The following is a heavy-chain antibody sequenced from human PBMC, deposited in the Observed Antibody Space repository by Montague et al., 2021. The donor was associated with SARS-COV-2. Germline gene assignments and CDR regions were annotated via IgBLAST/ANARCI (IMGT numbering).Heavy chain of an antibody. Sequence: SETLSLTCAVHGGSFSTYSWNWIRQPPGKGLEWIGEIHHGGSTNYNPSLKSRVTISAGTSKNQFSLKLTSVAAADTAVYYCARLGDGVVPSPILGVGPYYSYYDMDDWGKGTTVTVSS. J-gene: IGHJ6*03. CDR1: GGSFSTYS. V-gene: IGHV4-34*01. D-gene: IGHD3-10*01. CDR2: IHHGGST. CDR3: ARLGDGVVPSPILGVGPYYSYYDMDD.